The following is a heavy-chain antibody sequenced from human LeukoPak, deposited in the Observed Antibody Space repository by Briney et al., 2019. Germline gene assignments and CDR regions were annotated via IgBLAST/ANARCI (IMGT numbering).Heavy chain of an antibody. J-gene: IGHJ5*02. D-gene: IGHD6-19*01. Sequence: PGGSLRLSCAASGFTFSSYSMNWVRQAPGKGLEWVSSISSSSSYIYYADSVKGRFTISRDNAKNSLYLHMNSLRAEDTAVYYCAPLPYSSGPNWFDPWGQGTLVTVSS. V-gene: IGHV3-21*01. CDR3: APLPYSSGPNWFDP. CDR1: GFTFSSYS. CDR2: ISSSSSYI.